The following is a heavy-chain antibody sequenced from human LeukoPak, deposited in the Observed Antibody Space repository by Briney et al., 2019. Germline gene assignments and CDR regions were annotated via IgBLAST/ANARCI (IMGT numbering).Heavy chain of an antibody. CDR3: ARGVVRGANNNWFDP. V-gene: IGHV4-59*01. CDR2: IHYSGST. Sequence: SETLSLTCTVSGGSISSYYWSWIRQPPGKGLEWIGYIHYSGSTNYNPSLKSRVTISVDTSKNQFSLKLSSVTAADTAVYYCARGVVRGANNNWFDPWGQGTLVTVSS. D-gene: IGHD3-10*01. CDR1: GGSISSYY. J-gene: IGHJ5*02.